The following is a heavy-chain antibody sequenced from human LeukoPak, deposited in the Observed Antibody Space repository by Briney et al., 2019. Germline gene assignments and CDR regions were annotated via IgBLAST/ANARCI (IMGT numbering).Heavy chain of an antibody. D-gene: IGHD3-22*01. Sequence: QAGGSLRLSCAASGFTFSSYEMNWVRQAPGKGLEWVSYISSSGSTIYYADSVKGRFTISRDNSKNTLYLQMNSLRAEDTAVYYCARDQYYYDSSEYYDVNNFDFWGQGTLVTVSS. CDR2: ISSSGSTI. J-gene: IGHJ4*02. V-gene: IGHV3-48*03. CDR3: ARDQYYYDSSEYYDVNNFDF. CDR1: GFTFSSYE.